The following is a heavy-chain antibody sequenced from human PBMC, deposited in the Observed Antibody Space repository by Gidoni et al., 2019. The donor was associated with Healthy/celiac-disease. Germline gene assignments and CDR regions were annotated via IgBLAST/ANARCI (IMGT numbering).Heavy chain of an antibody. Sequence: QVQLQQWGAGLLKPSETLSLTCAVYGGSFSGYSWSWIRQPPGKGLEWIGEINHSGSTNYNPSLKSRVTISVDTSKNQFSLKLSSVTAADTAVYYCARGYYGSGSYYNDWGQGTLVTVSS. J-gene: IGHJ4*02. CDR2: INHSGST. CDR3: ARGYYGSGSYYND. V-gene: IGHV4-34*01. D-gene: IGHD3-10*01. CDR1: GGSFSGYS.